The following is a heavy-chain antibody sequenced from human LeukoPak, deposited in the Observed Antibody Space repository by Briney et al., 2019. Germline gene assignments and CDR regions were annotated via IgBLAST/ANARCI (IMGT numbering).Heavy chain of an antibody. CDR1: GYTFTSYY. CDR3: ARDHSRYNWNDGWGGRYFDY. Sequence: ASVKVSCKTSGYTFTSYYIHWVRQAPGQGLEWMGIIYPGGGSTNYAQKLQGRVTMTTDTSTSTAYMELRSLRSDDTAVYYCARDHSRYNWNDGWGGRYFDYWGQGTLVTVSS. CDR2: IYPGGGST. D-gene: IGHD1-20*01. V-gene: IGHV1-46*01. J-gene: IGHJ4*02.